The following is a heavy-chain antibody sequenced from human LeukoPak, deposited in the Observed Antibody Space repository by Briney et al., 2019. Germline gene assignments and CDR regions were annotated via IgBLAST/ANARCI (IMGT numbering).Heavy chain of an antibody. CDR1: GFTFSSYA. V-gene: IGHV3-23*01. Sequence: GGSLRLSCAASGFTFSSYAMSWVRQAPGKGLEWVSVISGSGGSAYSADSVKGRFTISRDNSKNTLNLQMDSLRAEDTALYYCAKDLSDSSGPDYWGQGTLVTVSS. CDR2: ISGSGGSA. J-gene: IGHJ4*02. CDR3: AKDLSDSSGPDY. D-gene: IGHD3-22*01.